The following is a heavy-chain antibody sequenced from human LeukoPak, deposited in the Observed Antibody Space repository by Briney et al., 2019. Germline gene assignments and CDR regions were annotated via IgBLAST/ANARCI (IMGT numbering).Heavy chain of an antibody. V-gene: IGHV3-30-3*01. CDR2: ISYDGSNK. D-gene: IGHD2-2*02. CDR3: ARDYCSSTSCYTGYLFDY. J-gene: IGHJ4*02. CDR1: GFTFSSYA. Sequence: PGGSLRLSCAASGFTFSSYAMHWVRQAPGKGLEWVAVISYDGSNKYYADSVKGRFTISRDNSKNTLYLQMNSLRAEDTAVYYCARDYCSSTSCYTGYLFDYWGQGTLVTVSS.